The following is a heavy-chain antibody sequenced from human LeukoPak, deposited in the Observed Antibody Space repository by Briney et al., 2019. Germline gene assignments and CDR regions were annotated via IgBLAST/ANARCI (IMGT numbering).Heavy chain of an antibody. D-gene: IGHD3-22*01. Sequence: PGESLKISCQGSGFIFTTYWIAWVRQTPGKGLEWMGIIDPGDSQIRYNPAFQGQVSSSADKSTRTAYLQWSSLKASDTAMYYCARLHNYYDSDAYYGAAFDIWGQGTMVAVSA. V-gene: IGHV5-51*01. CDR2: IDPGDSQI. CDR3: ARLHNYYDSDAYYGAAFDI. J-gene: IGHJ3*02. CDR1: GFIFTTYW.